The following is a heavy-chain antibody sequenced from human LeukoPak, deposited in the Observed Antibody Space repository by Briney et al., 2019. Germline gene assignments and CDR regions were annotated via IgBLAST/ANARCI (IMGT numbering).Heavy chain of an antibody. CDR3: AKDRGSFLDY. J-gene: IGHJ4*02. CDR1: GFTFGSSA. Sequence: GGSLRLSCAASGFTFGSSAMTWVRQAPGKGLEWVSTITASGGSTYYADSVKGRFTISRDNSNNTLYLQMNSLRPEDTAIYYCAKDRGSFLDYWGQGTLVTVSS. CDR2: ITASGGST. D-gene: IGHD2/OR15-2a*01. V-gene: IGHV3-23*01.